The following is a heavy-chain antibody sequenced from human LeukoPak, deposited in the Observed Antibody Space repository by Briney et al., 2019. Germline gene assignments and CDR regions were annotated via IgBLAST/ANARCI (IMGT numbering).Heavy chain of an antibody. CDR2: IYYSGST. V-gene: IGHV4-59*01. CDR1: GGSITSYY. CDR3: ARVLRQTAAGGYDAFDI. J-gene: IGHJ3*02. D-gene: IGHD6-13*01. Sequence: PSETLSLTCTVSGGSITSYYWSWIRQPPGKGLGWIGYIYYSGSTNYNPSLKSRVTRSVDTSKNRFSLKLSSVTAADTAVYYCARVLRQTAAGGYDAFDIWGQGTMVTVSS.